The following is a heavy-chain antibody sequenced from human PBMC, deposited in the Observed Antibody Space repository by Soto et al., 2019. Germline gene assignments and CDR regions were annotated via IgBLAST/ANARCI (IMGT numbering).Heavy chain of an antibody. D-gene: IGHD3-3*01. CDR2: ISYSGST. CDR1: GGSIRSYY. Sequence: KTSETLSRTCTVSGGSIRSYYWSWIRQPPGKRLEWIGYISYSGSTNYNSSLKSRVTISIDTSKNQFSLNLTSVTAVDTAVYYCARVRKDDIWSGYYNYYYYFGMDVWGQGTTVTVSS. CDR3: ARVRKDDIWSGYYNYYYYFGMDV. J-gene: IGHJ6*02. V-gene: IGHV4-59*01.